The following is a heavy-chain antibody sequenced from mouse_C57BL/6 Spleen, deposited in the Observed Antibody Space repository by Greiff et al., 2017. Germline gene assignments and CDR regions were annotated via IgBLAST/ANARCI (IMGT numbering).Heavy chain of an antibody. CDR2: INPNNGGT. J-gene: IGHJ4*01. CDR1: GYTFTDYN. Sequence: EVQLQESGPELVKPGASVKMSCKASGYTFTDYNMHWVKQSHGKSLEWIGYINPNNGGTSYNQKFKGKATLTVNKSSSTAYMELRSLTSEDSAVYYCARDYDGYSYAMDYWGQGTSVTVSS. CDR3: ARDYDGYSYAMDY. D-gene: IGHD2-3*01. V-gene: IGHV1-22*01.